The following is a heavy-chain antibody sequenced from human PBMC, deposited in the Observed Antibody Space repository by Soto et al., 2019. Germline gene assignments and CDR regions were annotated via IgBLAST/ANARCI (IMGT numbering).Heavy chain of an antibody. CDR1: DYSFMRPLYS. CDR2: TYDRGST. V-gene: IGHV4-30-2*06. J-gene: IGHJ4*01. D-gene: IGHD1-26*01. CDR3: ARETMRLGGYLEN. Sequence: TLSLTFALSDYSFMRPLYSLICIMQSARKRLECIGYTYDRGSTYYNPSFRGRVRISVERSKNQMSLKLDSVTPADTAVYYCARETMRLGGYLENWGQGPLVNVYS.